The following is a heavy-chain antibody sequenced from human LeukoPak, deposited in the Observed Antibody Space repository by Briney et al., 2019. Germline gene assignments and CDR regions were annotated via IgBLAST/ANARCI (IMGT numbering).Heavy chain of an antibody. CDR3: ARALGYSGSYYAAYYFDY. CDR2: IYSGGST. Sequence: PGGSLRLSCAASGFTVSSNYMSWVRQAPGKGLEWVSVIYSGGSTYYADSVKGRFTISRDNSKNTLYLQMNSLRAEDTAVYYCARALGYSGSYYAAYYFDYWGQGTLVTVSS. V-gene: IGHV3-66*01. CDR1: GFTVSSNY. J-gene: IGHJ4*02. D-gene: IGHD1-26*01.